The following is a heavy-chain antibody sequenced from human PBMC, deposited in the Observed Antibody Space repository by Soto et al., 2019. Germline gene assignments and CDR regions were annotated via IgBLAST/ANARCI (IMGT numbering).Heavy chain of an antibody. J-gene: IGHJ4*02. CDR3: AIVTAETAYHYFDF. CDR1: GYKFTNYW. Sequence: GESLKISCKGSGYKFTNYWLSWVRQTPGKGLEWMGRIDPSDSYINYSPSFRGHVTISIDESISTAHLQWSSLKASDTATYYCAIVTAETAYHYFDFWGQRTLVTVSS. CDR2: IDPSDSYI. D-gene: IGHD1-1*01. V-gene: IGHV5-10-1*01.